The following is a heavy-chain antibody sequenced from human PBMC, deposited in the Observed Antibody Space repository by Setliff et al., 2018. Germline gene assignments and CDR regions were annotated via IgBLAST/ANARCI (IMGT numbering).Heavy chain of an antibody. D-gene: IGHD3-10*01. V-gene: IGHV4-34*01. J-gene: IGHJ4*02. CDR2: INHSGST. Sequence: SETLSLTCAVYGGSFSGYYWSWIRQPPGKGLEWIGEINHSGSTNYNPSLKSRVTISMDTSKNQFSLKVSSVTAADTAVYYCAREYYYGSGSYSDYWGQGTLVTVSS. CDR1: GGSFSGYY. CDR3: AREYYYGSGSYSDY.